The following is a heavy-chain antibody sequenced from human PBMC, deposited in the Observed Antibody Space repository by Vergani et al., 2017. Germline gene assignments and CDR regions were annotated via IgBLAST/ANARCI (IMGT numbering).Heavy chain of an antibody. Sequence: QVQLQESGPRLVRPSQTLSLTCTVSGGSISSYYWSWIRQPPGKGLEWIGYIYYSGSTNYNPSLKSRVTISVDTSKNQFSLKLRSVTAADTAVYFCARVMYRDEASTGYRLEGMDIWGQGTTVTISS. V-gene: IGHV4-59*01. CDR2: IYYSGST. D-gene: IGHD3-9*01. CDR1: GGSISSYY. CDR3: ARVMYRDEASTGYRLEGMDI. J-gene: IGHJ6*02.